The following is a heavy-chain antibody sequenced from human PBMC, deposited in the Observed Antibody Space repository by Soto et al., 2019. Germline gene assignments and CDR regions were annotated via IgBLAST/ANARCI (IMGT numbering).Heavy chain of an antibody. CDR1: GFTFSDYA. J-gene: IGHJ4*02. Sequence: VQLVESGGGVVQPGRSLLLSCAASGFTFSDYAMHWVRQAPGKGLEWVAVVSHDGRNTHYADSVKGRFTISRDSSKNTVSLEMSSLRAEDTAVYYCAKGGRQWLVTSDFNYWGQGSLVTVSS. CDR3: AKGGRQWLVTSDFNY. V-gene: IGHV3-30*18. CDR2: VSHDGRNT. D-gene: IGHD6-19*01.